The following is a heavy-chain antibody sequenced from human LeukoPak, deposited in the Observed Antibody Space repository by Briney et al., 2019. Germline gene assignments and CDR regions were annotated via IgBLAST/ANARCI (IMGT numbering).Heavy chain of an antibody. CDR1: GFTFSSYG. Sequence: GGSLRLSCAASGFTFSSYGMHWGRQAPREGLEWGAFIRYDGSNKYYADSVKGRFTISRDNSTNTLYLQMSSLRAEDTAVYYCAKDTVKVTTIRRVPHYMDVWGKGTTVTISS. J-gene: IGHJ6*03. D-gene: IGHD5-12*01. CDR3: AKDTVKVTTIRRVPHYMDV. CDR2: IRYDGSNK. V-gene: IGHV3-30*02.